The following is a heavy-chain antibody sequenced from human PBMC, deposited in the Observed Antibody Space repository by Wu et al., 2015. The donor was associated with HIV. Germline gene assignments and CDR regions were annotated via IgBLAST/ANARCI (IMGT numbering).Heavy chain of an antibody. D-gene: IGHD4/OR15-4a*01. CDR2: MNPRSGNT. V-gene: IGHV1-8*01. J-gene: IGHJ4*02. CDR3: ASGIQSGGANY. Sequence: QVQLVQSGAEVKKPGASVKVSCKASGYTFTSYDINWVRQATGQGLEWMGWMNPRSGNTGYAQKFQGRVTMTRDTSISTAYMEVRGLRPDDTAVYYCASGIQSGGANYWGQGTLVTVSS. CDR1: GYTFTSYD.